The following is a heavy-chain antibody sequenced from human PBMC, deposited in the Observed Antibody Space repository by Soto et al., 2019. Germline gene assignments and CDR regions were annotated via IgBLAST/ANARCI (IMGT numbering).Heavy chain of an antibody. D-gene: IGHD5-12*01. Sequence: QVQLQESGPGLVKPSETLSLTCTVSGGSVSSGSYYWSWIRQPPGKGLEWIGYIYYSGSTNYNPSLKSRVTISVDTSKIQFSLELGSVTAAETAVYYCAGGIGVATTAYYYYGMDVWGQGTTVTVSS. CDR3: AGGIGVATTAYYYYGMDV. CDR2: IYYSGST. CDR1: GGSVSSGSYY. J-gene: IGHJ6*02. V-gene: IGHV4-61*01.